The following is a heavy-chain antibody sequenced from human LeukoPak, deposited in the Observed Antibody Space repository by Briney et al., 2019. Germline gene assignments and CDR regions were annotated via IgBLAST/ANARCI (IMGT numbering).Heavy chain of an antibody. J-gene: IGHJ5*02. Sequence: SETLSLTCAVSGGSFSGYYWSWIRQPPGKGMEWVGEINHSGSTNYNPSLKSRVTISVETSKNQFSLKLSSVTAADTAVYYCARANQWLVRSWFDPWGQGTLVTVSS. V-gene: IGHV4-34*01. D-gene: IGHD6-19*01. CDR2: INHSGST. CDR1: GGSFSGYY. CDR3: ARANQWLVRSWFDP.